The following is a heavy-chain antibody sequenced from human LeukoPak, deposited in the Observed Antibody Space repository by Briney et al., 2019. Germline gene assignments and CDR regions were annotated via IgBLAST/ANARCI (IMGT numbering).Heavy chain of an antibody. Sequence: GGSLRLSCAASGFTFSSYWMSWVRQAPGKGLEWVANIKQDGSEKYYVDSVKGRFTISRDNAKNSLYLQMNSLRAEDTAVYYCARVSLHYYDSSSDAFDIWGQGTMVTVPS. CDR2: IKQDGSEK. J-gene: IGHJ3*02. CDR1: GFTFSSYW. V-gene: IGHV3-7*01. CDR3: ARVSLHYYDSSSDAFDI. D-gene: IGHD3-22*01.